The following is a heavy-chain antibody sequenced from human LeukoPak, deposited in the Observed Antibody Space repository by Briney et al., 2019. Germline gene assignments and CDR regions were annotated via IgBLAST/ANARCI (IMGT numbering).Heavy chain of an antibody. D-gene: IGHD1-26*01. CDR1: GGSFSGYY. V-gene: IGHV4-34*01. CDR2: INHSGST. Sequence: PSETLSLTCAVYGGSFSGYYWSWIRQPSGKGLEWIGEINHSGSTNYNPSLKSRVTISVDTSKNQFSLKLSSVTAADTAVYYCARGLVGATWYFDLWGRGTLVTVSS. CDR3: ARGLVGATWYFDL. J-gene: IGHJ2*01.